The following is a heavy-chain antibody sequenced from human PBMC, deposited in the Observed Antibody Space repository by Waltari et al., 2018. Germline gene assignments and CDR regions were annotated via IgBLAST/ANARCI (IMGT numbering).Heavy chain of an antibody. J-gene: IGHJ3*02. CDR3: ARSYSGSGSYNAFDI. CDR2: IFHSGST. D-gene: IGHD3-10*01. CDR1: GYSIIRGYS. Sequence: QVQLQESGPGLVKTSETLSLTCAVSGYSIIRGYSWGWIRQPPGKGLEWIGNIFHSGSTYYNPSLKSPVTISVDTSKNQFSLKLSSVTAADTAVYYCARSYSGSGSYNAFDIWGQGTMVTVSS. V-gene: IGHV4-38-2*01.